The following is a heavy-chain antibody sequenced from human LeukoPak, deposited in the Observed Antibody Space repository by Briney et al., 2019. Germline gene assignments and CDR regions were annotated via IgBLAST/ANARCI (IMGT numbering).Heavy chain of an antibody. J-gene: IGHJ5*02. CDR1: GDSFSYFY. D-gene: IGHD4-17*01. Sequence: PSETLSLTCTVSGDSFSYFYWSWIRQPPGKGLEWIGYIYNSGSTSYNPSLKSRVTISVDTSKNQFSLKLSSVTAADTAVYYCARDYEYGDYEGVFDPWGQGTLVTVSS. CDR2: IYNSGST. CDR3: ARDYEYGDYEGVFDP. V-gene: IGHV4-59*01.